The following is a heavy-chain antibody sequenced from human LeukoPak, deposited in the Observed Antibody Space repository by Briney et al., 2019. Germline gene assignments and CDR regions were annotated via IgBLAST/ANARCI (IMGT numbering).Heavy chain of an antibody. D-gene: IGHD2-15*01. CDR2: IYTSGST. Sequence: PSETLSLTCTVSGDSISSYYWSWLRQPAGKGLEWIGRIYTSGSTNYNPSLKSRVTMSVDTSKNQFSLKLTSVTAADTAVYYCARSYCSGGSCLNWFDPWGLGTLVTVSS. CDR1: GDSISSYY. CDR3: ARSYCSGGSCLNWFDP. V-gene: IGHV4-4*07. J-gene: IGHJ5*02.